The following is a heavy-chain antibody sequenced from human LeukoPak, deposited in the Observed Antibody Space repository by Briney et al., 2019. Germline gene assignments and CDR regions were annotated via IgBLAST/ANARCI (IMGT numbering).Heavy chain of an antibody. CDR2: INPDGSTI. J-gene: IGHJ4*02. CDR3: ATAGNYRFDY. D-gene: IGHD1-7*01. CDR1: GFTFSNYW. Sequence: GGFLRLSCAASGFTFSNYWVHWVRQAPGKGLVWVSRINPDGSTINYADSVKGRFTISRDNAKNTLYLQMNSLRAEDTAVYYCATAGNYRFDYWGQGTLVTVSP. V-gene: IGHV3-74*01.